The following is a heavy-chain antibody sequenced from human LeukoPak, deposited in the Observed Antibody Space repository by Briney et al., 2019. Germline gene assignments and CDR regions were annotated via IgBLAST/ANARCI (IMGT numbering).Heavy chain of an antibody. CDR1: GYTFTGKF. V-gene: IGHV1-2*02. Sequence: RASVKVSCKASGYTFTGKFIHWVRQAPGQGLEWMGSIDPNSGGTDYAQKFRGRVTMTRDTSTSTAYMDLSSLISDDTAVYYCARDREGLAYFDYWGQGTLVTVSS. CDR2: IDPNSGGT. J-gene: IGHJ4*02. CDR3: ARDREGLAYFDY. D-gene: IGHD3/OR15-3a*01.